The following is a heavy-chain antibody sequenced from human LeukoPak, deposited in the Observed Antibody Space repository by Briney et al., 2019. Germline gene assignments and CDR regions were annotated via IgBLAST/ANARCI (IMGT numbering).Heavy chain of an antibody. V-gene: IGHV3-11*01. Sequence: PGGSLRLSCAASGFIFSDYYMSWIRQAPGKGLEWVSYISSSGSTMYYTDSVKGRFTISRDNAKDSLYLQMNSLRAEDTAVYYCARDPYSGNYGDYYYYYMDVWGKGTTVTISS. CDR2: ISSSGSTM. D-gene: IGHD1-26*01. J-gene: IGHJ6*03. CDR1: GFIFSDYY. CDR3: ARDPYSGNYGDYYYYYMDV.